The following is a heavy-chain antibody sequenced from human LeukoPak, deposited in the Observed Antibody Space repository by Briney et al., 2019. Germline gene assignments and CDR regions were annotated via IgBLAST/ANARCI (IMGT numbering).Heavy chain of an antibody. V-gene: IGHV1-24*01. D-gene: IGHD3-22*01. J-gene: IGHJ3*02. CDR3: ATETPNYYDSSGYYSAGNIDI. Sequence: ASVKVSRKVSGYTLTELSMHWVRQAPGKGLEWMGGFDPEDGETIYAQKFQGRVTMTEDTSTDTAYMELSSLRSEDTAVYYCATETPNYYDSSGYYSAGNIDIWGQGTMVTVSS. CDR1: GYTLTELS. CDR2: FDPEDGET.